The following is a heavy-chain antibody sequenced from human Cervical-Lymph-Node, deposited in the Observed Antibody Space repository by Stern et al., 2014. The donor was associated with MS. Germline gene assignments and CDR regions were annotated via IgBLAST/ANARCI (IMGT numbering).Heavy chain of an antibody. D-gene: IGHD1-26*01. CDR3: AKGVGWTPDS. Sequence: VQLVESGPGLVKPSETLSLTCTVSGGSINTDYWNWVRPPPGKRLGWIGYVQFAGNTMYNPSLRSRVTIPVTPPKDQFSLILPSVTAADTAVYYCAKGVGWTPDSWGQGTLVTVSS. J-gene: IGHJ4*02. CDR1: GGSINTDY. CDR2: VQFAGNT. V-gene: IGHV4-59*12.